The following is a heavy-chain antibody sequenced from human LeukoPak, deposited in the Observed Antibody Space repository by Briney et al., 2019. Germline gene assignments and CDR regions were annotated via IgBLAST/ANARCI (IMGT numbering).Heavy chain of an antibody. CDR1: GFTFSSYG. CDR3: ARSYGDYEGYYYGMDV. V-gene: IGHV3-33*01. D-gene: IGHD4-17*01. Sequence: PGRSPRLSCAASGFTFSSYGMHWVRQAPGKGLEWVAVIWYDGSNKYYADSVKGRFTISRDNSKNTLYLQMNSLRAEDTAVYYCARSYGDYEGYYYGMDVWGQGTTVTVSS. J-gene: IGHJ6*02. CDR2: IWYDGSNK.